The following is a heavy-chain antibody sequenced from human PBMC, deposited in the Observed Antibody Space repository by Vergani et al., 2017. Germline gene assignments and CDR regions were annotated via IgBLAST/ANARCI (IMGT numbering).Heavy chain of an antibody. J-gene: IGHJ4*02. CDR1: GYSISSGYY. V-gene: IGHV4-38-2*02. D-gene: IGHD5-18*01. Sequence: QVQLQESGPGLVKPSETLSLTCTVSGYSISSGYYWGWIRQPPGKGLEWIGSIYHSGSTYYNPSLKSRVTISVDTSKNQFSLKLSSVTAADTAVYYCASIYTAMVRGCFDYWGQGTLVTVSS. CDR2: IYHSGST. CDR3: ASIYTAMVRGCFDY.